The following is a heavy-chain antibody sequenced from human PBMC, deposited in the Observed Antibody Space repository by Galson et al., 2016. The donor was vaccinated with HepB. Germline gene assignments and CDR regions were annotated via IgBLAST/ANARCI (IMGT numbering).Heavy chain of an antibody. J-gene: IGHJ4*02. CDR3: ATSIGGASKRY. Sequence: SLRLSCAASGFIFSDHYMGWVRQAPGKGLELVGRSKNRANNYTTAYAAAVKGRFTIPRDHSKNSLYLQMNGLKAENTAVYYCATSIGGASKRYWGQGTLVTVSS. V-gene: IGHV3-72*01. D-gene: IGHD3-16*01. CDR2: SKNRANNYTT. CDR1: GFIFSDHY.